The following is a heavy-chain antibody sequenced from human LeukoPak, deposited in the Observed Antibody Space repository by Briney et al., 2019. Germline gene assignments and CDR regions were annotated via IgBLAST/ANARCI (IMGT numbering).Heavy chain of an antibody. CDR3: AKDRGFDSSGYLHDY. V-gene: IGHV3-30*18. Sequence: PGRSLRLPCAASGFTFSSYGMHWVRQAPGKGLEWVAVISYDGSNKYYADSVKGRFTISRDNSKNTLYLQMNSLRAEDTAVYYCAKDRGFDSSGYLHDYWGQGTLVTVSS. D-gene: IGHD3-22*01. J-gene: IGHJ4*02. CDR1: GFTFSSYG. CDR2: ISYDGSNK.